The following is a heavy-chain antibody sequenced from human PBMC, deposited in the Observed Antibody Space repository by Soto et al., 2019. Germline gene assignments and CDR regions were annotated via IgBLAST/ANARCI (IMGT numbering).Heavy chain of an antibody. CDR3: ARDRGTKHRHGMDV. Sequence: SETLSLTCTVSGGSVSSGSYYWSRVRQPPGKGLEWIGYIYYSGSTNYNPSLKSRVTISVDTSKNQFSLKLSSVTAADTAVYYCARDRGTKHRHGMDVWGQGTTVTVSS. CDR2: IYYSGST. V-gene: IGHV4-61*01. J-gene: IGHJ6*02. CDR1: GGSVSSGSYY. D-gene: IGHD1-1*01.